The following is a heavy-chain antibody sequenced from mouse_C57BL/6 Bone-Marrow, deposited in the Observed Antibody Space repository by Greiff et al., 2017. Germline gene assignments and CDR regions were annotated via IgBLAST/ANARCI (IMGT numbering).Heavy chain of an antibody. CDR2: ILPGSGST. Sequence: VQLQQSGAELMKPGASVKLSCKATGYTFTGYWIEWVKQRPGHGLEWIGEILPGSGSTNDNEKFKGKATFTADTSSNTAYMQLSSRTTEDSAIYYCARWGYAMDYWGQGTSVTVSS. CDR3: ARWGYAMDY. CDR1: GYTFTGYW. J-gene: IGHJ4*01. V-gene: IGHV1-9*01.